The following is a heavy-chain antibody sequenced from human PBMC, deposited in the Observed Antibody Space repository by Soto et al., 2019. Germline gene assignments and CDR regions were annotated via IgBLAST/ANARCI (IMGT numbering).Heavy chain of an antibody. CDR3: ATNYGSGSTHFDY. Sequence: QVQLVQSGAEVKKPGSPVRVSCTASGDTFNFYTISWVRQVPGHGPAWLGRIIPMLGMSNYAQKFQGRVAIMADKSTSTVYMNLSGLTSEDTAVYYCATNYGSGSTHFDYWGQGALGTVSS. J-gene: IGHJ4*02. CDR1: GDTFNFYT. D-gene: IGHD3-10*01. V-gene: IGHV1-69*02. CDR2: IIPMLGMS.